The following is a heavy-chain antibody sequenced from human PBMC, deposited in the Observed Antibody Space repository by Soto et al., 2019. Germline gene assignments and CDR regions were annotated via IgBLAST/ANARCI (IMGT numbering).Heavy chain of an antibody. V-gene: IGHV1-46*03. CDR1: GYTITSYF. CDR2: INPSGGTT. D-gene: IGHD1-26*01. Sequence: ASVKVSCKASGYTITSYFMHWVRQAPGQGFEWMGIINPSGGTTAYAQKFQGRVTMTRDTSTSTVYMELSSLTSEDTAVYYCARGYVGSGGYYVRYFDYWGQGTWVTVSS. CDR3: ARGYVGSGGYYVRYFDY. J-gene: IGHJ4*02.